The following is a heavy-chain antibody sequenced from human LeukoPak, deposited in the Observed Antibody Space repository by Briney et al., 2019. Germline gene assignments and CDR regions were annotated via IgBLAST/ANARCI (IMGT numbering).Heavy chain of an antibody. V-gene: IGHV3-33*06. CDR1: GFIFSNYG. D-gene: IGHD3-3*01. CDR3: AKSPYYDFWPFDY. J-gene: IGHJ4*02. CDR2: ISFGDGSDK. Sequence: GGPLRLSRAASGFIFSNYGMHWVRQAPGKGLEWLAVISFGDGSDKNYADSVKGRFIISRDNSQNTLSLQMNTLRAEDTAVYYCAKSPYYDFWPFDYWGQGALVTVSS.